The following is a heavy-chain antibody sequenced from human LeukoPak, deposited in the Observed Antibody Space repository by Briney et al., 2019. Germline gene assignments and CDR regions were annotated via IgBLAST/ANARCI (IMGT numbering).Heavy chain of an antibody. J-gene: IGHJ5*02. CDR2: ISSRGSTI. D-gene: IGHD3-22*01. CDR1: GFTFSGYY. CDR3: ARDVNTYYYDSSGYYPSWFDP. V-gene: IGHV3-11*04. Sequence: GGSLRLSCAASGFTFSGYYMSWIRQAPGKGLEWVSYISSRGSTIYYADSVKGRFTISRDNAKNSLYLQMNSLRAEDTAVYYCARDVNTYYYDSSGYYPSWFDPWGQGTLVTVSS.